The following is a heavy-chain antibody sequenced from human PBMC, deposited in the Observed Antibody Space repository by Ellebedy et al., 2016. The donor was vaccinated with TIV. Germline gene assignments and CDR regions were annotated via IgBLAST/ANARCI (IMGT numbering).Heavy chain of an antibody. CDR3: TRHLTVAGRNYYFDL. CDR2: IYYSGGT. CDR1: GGSISDSAYY. Sequence: ESLKISCTVSGGSISDSAYYWAWIRQSPGEGLEWIGSIYYSGGTYYNPSLKSRVTLSVDTSKNQFSLRLTSVTAADMALYYCTRHLTVAGRNYYFDLWGRGTLVTVSS. J-gene: IGHJ2*01. D-gene: IGHD6-19*01. V-gene: IGHV4-39*01.